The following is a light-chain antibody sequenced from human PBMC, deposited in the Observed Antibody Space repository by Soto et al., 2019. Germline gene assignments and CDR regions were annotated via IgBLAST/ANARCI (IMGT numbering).Light chain of an antibody. V-gene: IGLV2-14*03. CDR3: SSYTTRSNYV. Sequence: QSVLAQPPSVSGAPGQTVAISCTGTSRDIGFYNYVSWYQQYPGNAPKLIIFDVSNRPSGVSGRFSGSKSGNTASLPISGLLPEDGADYYCSSYTTRSNYVFGSGTKVTVL. J-gene: IGLJ1*01. CDR2: DVS. CDR1: SRDIGFYNY.